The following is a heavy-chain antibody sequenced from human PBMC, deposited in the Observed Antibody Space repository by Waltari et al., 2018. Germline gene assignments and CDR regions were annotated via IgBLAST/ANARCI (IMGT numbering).Heavy chain of an antibody. CDR3: ARGGRGSGWRGDY. D-gene: IGHD6-19*01. CDR2: IKQDGSEK. J-gene: IGHJ4*02. Sequence: EVQLVESGGGLVQPGGSLRLSCAASGFTFSSYWMSWVRRAPGKGLEWVANIKQDGSEKYYVDAVKGRFTISRDNAKNSLYLQMNSLRAEDTAVYYCARGGRGSGWRGDYWGQGTLVTVSS. CDR1: GFTFSSYW. V-gene: IGHV3-7*04.